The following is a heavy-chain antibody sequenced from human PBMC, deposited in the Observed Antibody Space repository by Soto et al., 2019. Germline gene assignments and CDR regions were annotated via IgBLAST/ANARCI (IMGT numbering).Heavy chain of an antibody. Sequence: SETLSLTCAVYGGSFSGYYWSWIRQPPGKGLEWIGEINHSGSTNYNPSLKSRVTISVDTSKNQFSLKLSSVTAADTAVYYCARGRRGSGTYYYDSRYFDYWGQGTLVTVSS. CDR1: GGSFSGYY. J-gene: IGHJ4*02. V-gene: IGHV4-34*01. CDR3: ARGRRGSGTYYYDSRYFDY. D-gene: IGHD3-22*01. CDR2: INHSGST.